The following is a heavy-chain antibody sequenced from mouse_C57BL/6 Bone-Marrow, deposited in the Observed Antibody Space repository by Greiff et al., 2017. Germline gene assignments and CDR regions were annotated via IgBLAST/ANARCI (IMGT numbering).Heavy chain of an antibody. J-gene: IGHJ3*01. D-gene: IGHD6-1*01. Sequence: EVQRVESGGGLVKPGGSLKLSCAASGFTFSDYGMHWVRQAPEKGLEWVAYISSGSSTIYYADTVKGRFTISRDTAKNTLFLQMASLRSEDTAMYYCARGAGQAWFAYWGQGTLVTVSA. CDR2: ISSGSSTI. CDR1: GFTFSDYG. V-gene: IGHV5-17*01. CDR3: ARGAGQAWFAY.